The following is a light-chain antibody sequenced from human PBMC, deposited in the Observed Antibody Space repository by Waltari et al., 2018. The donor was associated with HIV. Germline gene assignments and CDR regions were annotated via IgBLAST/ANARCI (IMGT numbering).Light chain of an antibody. J-gene: IGKJ2*01. CDR3: QQYGASPYT. CDR1: QSVSSSY. CDR2: GAS. V-gene: IGKV3-20*01. Sequence: EIALTQSPATLTLSPGERATLSCRASQSVSSSYLAWYQQKPGQAPRLLIYGASNRATDIPDRFSGSVSVTDFTLTISRLEPEDSAVYCCQQYGASPYTFGLGTKLEI.